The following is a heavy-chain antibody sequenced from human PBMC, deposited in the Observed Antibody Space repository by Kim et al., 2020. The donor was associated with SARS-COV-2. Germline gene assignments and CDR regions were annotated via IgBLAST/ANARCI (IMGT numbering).Heavy chain of an antibody. CDR1: GFTFSSYS. D-gene: IGHD1-26*01. Sequence: GGSLRLSCAASGFTFSSYSMNWVRQAPGKGLDGISYISGSSSTIYYADSVKGRFSLSRDNAKNSLYLQMNSLRAEDTAIYFCAGRLDYWGQGVLVTVSS. J-gene: IGHJ4*02. CDR3: AGRLDY. CDR2: ISGSSSTI. V-gene: IGHV3-48*01.